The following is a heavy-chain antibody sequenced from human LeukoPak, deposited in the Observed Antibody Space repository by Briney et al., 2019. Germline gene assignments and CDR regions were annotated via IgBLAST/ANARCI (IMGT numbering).Heavy chain of an antibody. D-gene: IGHD2-15*01. V-gene: IGHV3-21*01. CDR2: ISSSSSYI. CDR1: GFTFSSYS. Sequence: GSLRLSCAASGFTFSSYSMHWVRQAPGKRLEWDSSISSSSSYIYYADSVKGRFTISRDNAKNSLYLQMNSLRAEDTAVYYCARISVVSDYMDVWGKGTTVTVSS. J-gene: IGHJ6*03. CDR3: ARISVVSDYMDV.